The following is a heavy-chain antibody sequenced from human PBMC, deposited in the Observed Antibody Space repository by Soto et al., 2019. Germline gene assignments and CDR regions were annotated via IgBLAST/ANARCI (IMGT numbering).Heavy chain of an antibody. CDR2: ISAYNGNT. V-gene: IGHV1-18*04. J-gene: IGHJ6*02. CDR1: GYTFTSYG. CDR3: ARVTINWNYYYYGMDV. Sequence: QVQLVQSGAEVKKPGASVKVSCKASGYTFTSYGISRVRQAPGQGLEWMGWISAYNGNTNYAQKLQGRVTMTTDTSTSTAYMELRSLRSDDTAVYYCARVTINWNYYYYGMDVWGQGTTVTVSS. D-gene: IGHD1-1*01.